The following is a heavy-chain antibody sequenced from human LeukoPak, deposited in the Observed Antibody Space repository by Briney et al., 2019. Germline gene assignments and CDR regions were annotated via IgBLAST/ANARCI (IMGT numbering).Heavy chain of an antibody. V-gene: IGHV1-69*01. CDR2: IIPIFGTL. CDR1: GGTFSSYT. Sequence: GASVKVSCKASGGTFSSYTISWVRQAPGQGLEWMGGIIPIFGTLHYAQTFQGRVTITADESTSTAYMELSSLRSEDTAVYYCARDEQDSSSWYARWFDPWGQGTLVTVSS. J-gene: IGHJ5*02. D-gene: IGHD6-13*01. CDR3: ARDEQDSSSWYARWFDP.